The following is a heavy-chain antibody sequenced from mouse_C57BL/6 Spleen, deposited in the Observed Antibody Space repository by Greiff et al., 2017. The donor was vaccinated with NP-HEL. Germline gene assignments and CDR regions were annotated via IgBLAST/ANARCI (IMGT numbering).Heavy chain of an antibody. J-gene: IGHJ2*01. CDR2: INPGSGGT. CDR1: GYAFTNYL. V-gene: IGHV1-54*01. CDR3: ARETVVAGPYFDY. Sequence: QVQLQQSGAELVRPGTSVKVSCKASGYAFTNYLIEWVKQRPGQGLEWIGVINPGSGGTNYNEKFKGKATLTADKSSSTAYMQLSSLTSEDSAVYFCARETVVAGPYFDYWGQGTTLTVSS. D-gene: IGHD1-1*01.